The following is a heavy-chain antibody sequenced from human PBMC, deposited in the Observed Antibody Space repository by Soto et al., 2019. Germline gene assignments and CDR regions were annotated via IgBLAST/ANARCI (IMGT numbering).Heavy chain of an antibody. CDR2: IYYSGST. J-gene: IGHJ4*01. D-gene: IGHD3-10*01. Sequence: QVQLQESGPGLVKPSQTLSLTCTVSGGSISSGGYYWSWIRQHPGKGLEWIGYIYYSGSTSYNPSLTSRVPISVEPPQNHPDLNLSSVTAADTAVSYCARAGTAGTSYSGSGRPSRDDCGQGPLVTVSS. CDR3: ARAGTAGTSYSGSGRPSRDD. V-gene: IGHV4-31*03. CDR1: GGSISSGGYY.